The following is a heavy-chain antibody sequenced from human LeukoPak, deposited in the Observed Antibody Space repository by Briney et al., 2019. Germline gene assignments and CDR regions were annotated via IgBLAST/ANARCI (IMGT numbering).Heavy chain of an antibody. CDR2: ISAYNGNT. J-gene: IGHJ4*02. Sequence: ASVKVSCKASGYTFTTYGISWVRQAPGQGLEWMGWISAYNGNTNYAQKLQGSVTMTTDTSTSTAYMELRSLRSDDTAVYYCARVFHDSSGYYPYYFDYWGQGTLVTVSS. V-gene: IGHV1-18*01. D-gene: IGHD3-22*01. CDR1: GYTFTTYG. CDR3: ARVFHDSSGYYPYYFDY.